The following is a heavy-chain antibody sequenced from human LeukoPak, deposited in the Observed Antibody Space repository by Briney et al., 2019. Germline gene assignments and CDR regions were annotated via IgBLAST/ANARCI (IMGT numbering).Heavy chain of an antibody. J-gene: IGHJ3*02. CDR3: ARITDRTIFGEIMHGFDI. Sequence: SQTLSLTCTVSGGSLSSGDYYWGWIRQPPGKGLEWIGNIYYNGRTYYSPSLKSRGTISVDASNNQFSLKLSSVTAADTAVYYCARITDRTIFGEIMHGFDIWGQGTPVTVSS. CDR1: GGSLSSGDYY. D-gene: IGHD3-3*01. CDR2: IYYNGRT. V-gene: IGHV4-39*01.